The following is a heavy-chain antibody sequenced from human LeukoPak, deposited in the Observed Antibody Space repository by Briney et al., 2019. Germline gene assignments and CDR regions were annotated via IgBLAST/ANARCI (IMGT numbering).Heavy chain of an antibody. D-gene: IGHD2-2*01. CDR1: GYTFTSYD. CDR2: MNPNSGNT. J-gene: IGHJ6*02. CDR3: ARGSRGSSTSRLRNYYYYSMDV. V-gene: IGHV1-8*01. Sequence: ASVKVSCKASGYTFTSYDINWVRQATGQGLEWMGWMNPNSGNTGYAQKFQGRVTMTRNTSIRTAYMELSSLRSEDTAVYYCARGSRGSSTSRLRNYYYYSMDVWGQGTTVTVSS.